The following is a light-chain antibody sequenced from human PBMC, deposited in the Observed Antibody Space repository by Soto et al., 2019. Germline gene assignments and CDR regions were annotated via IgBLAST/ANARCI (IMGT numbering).Light chain of an antibody. Sequence: DIQMTQSPSSLSASVGDRVTITCQASQDISTYLNWYQHKSGKAPKLLIYDTSNLQTGVPSRFSGSGSGTDFTFTISSLQPEDIGTYYCQQYDNLFTFGSGTKVDIK. V-gene: IGKV1-33*01. CDR3: QQYDNLFT. CDR2: DTS. CDR1: QDISTY. J-gene: IGKJ3*01.